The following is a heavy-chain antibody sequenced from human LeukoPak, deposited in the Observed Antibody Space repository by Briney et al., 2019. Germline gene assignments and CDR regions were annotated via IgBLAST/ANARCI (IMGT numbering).Heavy chain of an antibody. CDR2: INHSGST. J-gene: IGHJ4*02. Sequence: SETLSLTCAVYGGSFSGYYWSWIRQPPGKGLEWIGEINHSGSTNYNLSLKSRVTVSVDTSKNQFSLKLSSVTAADTAVYYCARAPSYSSSWYYRWGQGTLVTVSS. D-gene: IGHD6-13*01. CDR3: ARAPSYSSSWYYR. V-gene: IGHV4-34*01. CDR1: GGSFSGYY.